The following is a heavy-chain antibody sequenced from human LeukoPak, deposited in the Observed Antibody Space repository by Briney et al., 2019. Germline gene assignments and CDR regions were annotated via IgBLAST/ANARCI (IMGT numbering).Heavy chain of an antibody. CDR2: ISYDGSNK. D-gene: IGHD3-3*01. CDR1: GFTFSSYA. CDR3: AREVTIFGVVTPTVVDV. Sequence: PGGSLRLSCAASGFTFSSYAMHWVRQAPGKGLEWVAVISYDGSNKYYADSVKGRFTISRDNAKNSLYLQMNSLRAEDTAVYYCAREVTIFGVVTPTVVDVWGKGTTVTVSS. J-gene: IGHJ6*04. V-gene: IGHV3-30-3*01.